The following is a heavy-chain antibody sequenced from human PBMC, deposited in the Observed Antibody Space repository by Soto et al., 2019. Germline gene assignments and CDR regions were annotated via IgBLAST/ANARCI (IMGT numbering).Heavy chain of an antibody. J-gene: IGHJ6*02. CDR1: GYSFTSYW. V-gene: IGHV5-10-1*01. D-gene: IGHD4-17*01. Sequence: PGESLKISCKGSGYSFTSYWISWVRQMPGKGLEWMGRIDPSDSYTNYSPSFQGHVTISAGKSISTAYLQWSSLKASDTAMYYCARIAPPNYGDYGGYYYGMDVWGQGTTVTVSS. CDR2: IDPSDSYT. CDR3: ARIAPPNYGDYGGYYYGMDV.